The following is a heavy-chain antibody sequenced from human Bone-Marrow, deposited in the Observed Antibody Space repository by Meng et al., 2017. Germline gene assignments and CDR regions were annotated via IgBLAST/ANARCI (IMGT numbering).Heavy chain of an antibody. Sequence: EVCQGRVSPLGTFALTFACSVGSVRSSTCWRWVRQPQWKGLECIGEIYHSGSTNYNPPLKSRVTISVDKSKNQFSLKLSSVTAADTAVYYCARDLVRTAMVGVFDYWGQGTLVTVSS. V-gene: IGHV4-4*02. D-gene: IGHD5-18*01. CDR2: IYHSGST. CDR3: ARDLVRTAMVGVFDY. J-gene: IGHJ4*02. CDR1: VGSVRSSTC.